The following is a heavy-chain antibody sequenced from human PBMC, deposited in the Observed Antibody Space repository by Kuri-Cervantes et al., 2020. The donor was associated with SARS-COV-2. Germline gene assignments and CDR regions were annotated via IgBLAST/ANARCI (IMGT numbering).Heavy chain of an antibody. V-gene: IGHV1-18*04. CDR1: GYTFTTYG. CDR3: AAGLDYGDYPYYYGMDV. Sequence: ASETVSCKASGYTFTTYGITWVRQAPGQGLEGMGWISTYNANADYAQKLQGRVTMTTDPSTSTAYMELMSLRSDDTAIYYCAAGLDYGDYPYYYGMDVWGQGTTVTVSS. J-gene: IGHJ6*02. CDR2: ISTYNANA. D-gene: IGHD4-17*01.